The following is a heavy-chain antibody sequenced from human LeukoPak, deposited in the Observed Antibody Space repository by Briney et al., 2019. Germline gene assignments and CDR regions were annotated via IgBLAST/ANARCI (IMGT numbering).Heavy chain of an antibody. Sequence: GGSLGLSCAASGFTFSSYWMHWVRQAPGKGLLWVSRINSDGSVTTYADSVKGRFTISRDDAKNTLYLQMNSLRAEDTAVYYCTRATGSFYGLGYWGQGTLVTVSS. D-gene: IGHD1-26*01. CDR2: INSDGSVT. J-gene: IGHJ4*02. V-gene: IGHV3-74*01. CDR3: TRATGSFYGLGY. CDR1: GFTFSSYW.